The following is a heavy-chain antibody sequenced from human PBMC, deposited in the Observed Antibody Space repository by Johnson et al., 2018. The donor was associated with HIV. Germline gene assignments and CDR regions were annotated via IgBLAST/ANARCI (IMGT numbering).Heavy chain of an antibody. Sequence: QVQLVESGGGVVQPGGSLRLSCAASGFTFSNYGMYWVRQAPGKGLEWVSFIRYDGSDKHYADSVKGRFTISRDNSKNTVYLQTNSLRAEDTAVYYCAKDRSMDDAFDVWGQGTMVTVSS. D-gene: IGHD1-26*01. CDR3: AKDRSMDDAFDV. V-gene: IGHV3-30*02. CDR2: IRYDGSDK. J-gene: IGHJ3*01. CDR1: GFTFSNYG.